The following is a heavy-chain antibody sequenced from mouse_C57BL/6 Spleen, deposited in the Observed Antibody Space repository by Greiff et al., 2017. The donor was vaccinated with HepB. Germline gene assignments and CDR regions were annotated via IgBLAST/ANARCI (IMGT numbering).Heavy chain of an antibody. CDR1: GYTFTSYW. Sequence: VKLQQPGAELVKPGASVKVSCKASGYTFTSYWMHWVKQRPGQGLEWIGRIHPSDSDTNYNQKFKGKATLTVDKSSSTAYMQLSSLTSEDSAVYYCATPITTVVATNFDYWGQGTTLTVSS. CDR3: ATPITTVVATNFDY. D-gene: IGHD1-1*01. J-gene: IGHJ2*01. V-gene: IGHV1-74*01. CDR2: IHPSDSDT.